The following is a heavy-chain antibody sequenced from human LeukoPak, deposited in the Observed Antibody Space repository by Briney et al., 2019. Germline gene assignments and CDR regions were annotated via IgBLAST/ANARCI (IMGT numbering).Heavy chain of an antibody. J-gene: IGHJ5*02. V-gene: IGHV4-59*01. CDR3: ARVPVIEVAATDWFDP. CDR2: IYYSGST. Sequence: SETLSLTCTVSGGSISSYYLSWIRQPPGKGLECIGYIYYSGSTNYNPSLKSRVTISVDTSKNQFSLKLSSVTAADTAVYYCARVPVIEVAATDWFDPWGQGTLVTVSS. CDR1: GGSISSYY. D-gene: IGHD2-15*01.